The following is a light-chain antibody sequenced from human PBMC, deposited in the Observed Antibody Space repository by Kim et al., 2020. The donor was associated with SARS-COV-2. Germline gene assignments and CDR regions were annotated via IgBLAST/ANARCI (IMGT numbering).Light chain of an antibody. J-gene: IGLJ3*02. CDR3: SSHTSSSARV. V-gene: IGLV2-14*03. CDR2: DGS. CDR1: SRDVGGDNY. Sequence: GQSVTISCTGTSRDVGGDNYDSWYQQHPGKATKLMIDDGSNRPSGVSNRFSGSNSSNTASVTISGHQAEDEADYYGSSHTSSSARVFGGGTQLTVL.